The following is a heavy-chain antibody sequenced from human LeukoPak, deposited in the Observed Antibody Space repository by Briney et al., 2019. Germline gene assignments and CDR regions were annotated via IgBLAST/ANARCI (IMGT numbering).Heavy chain of an antibody. Sequence: SETLSLTCAVYGGSFSGYYWSWIRQPPGKGLEWIGEINHSGSTNYNPSLKSRVTISVDTSKNQFSLKLSSVTAADTAVYYCARGVRWLQSEYFQHWGQGTLVTVSS. CDR3: ARGVRWLQSEYFQH. V-gene: IGHV4-34*01. CDR2: INHSGST. J-gene: IGHJ1*01. D-gene: IGHD5-12*01. CDR1: GGSFSGYY.